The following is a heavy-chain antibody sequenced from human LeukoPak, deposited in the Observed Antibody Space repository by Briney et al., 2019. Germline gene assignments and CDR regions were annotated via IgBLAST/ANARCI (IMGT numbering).Heavy chain of an antibody. V-gene: IGHV4-39*01. CDR1: GDSVSSSNYY. D-gene: IGHD2-15*01. CDR3: ARPGYCSGGSCYSGGAFDI. Sequence: PSETLSLTCTVSGDSVSSSNYYWAYIRQPPGKGLEWIGNIYYNGNTYYNPSLKSRVTISVDTSKNQFSLKLSSVTAADTAVYYCARPGYCSGGSCYSGGAFDIWGQGTMVTVSS. CDR2: IYYNGNT. J-gene: IGHJ3*02.